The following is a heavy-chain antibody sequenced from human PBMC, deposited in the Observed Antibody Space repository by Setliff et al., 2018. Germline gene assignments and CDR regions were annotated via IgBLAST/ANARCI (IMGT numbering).Heavy chain of an antibody. CDR3: ARLYIVVVVAATPAWFDP. V-gene: IGHV4-38-2*01. Sequence: SETLSLTCAVSGYSISSGYYWGWIRQPPGKGLEWIGSIYHSGSTYYNPSLKSRVTISVGTSKNQFSLKLSSVTAADTAVYYCARLYIVVVVAATPAWFDPWGQGTLVTVSS. CDR1: GYSISSGYY. CDR2: IYHSGST. J-gene: IGHJ5*02. D-gene: IGHD2-15*01.